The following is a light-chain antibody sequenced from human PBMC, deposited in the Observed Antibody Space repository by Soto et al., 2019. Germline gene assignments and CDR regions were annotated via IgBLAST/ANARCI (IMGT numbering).Light chain of an antibody. J-gene: IGLJ1*01. V-gene: IGLV1-40*01. Sequence: QPVLTQPPSVSGAPGQRVTISCTGSSSNIGAGYDVHWYQQLPGTAPKLLIYGNSNRPSGVPDRFSGSKSGTSASLAIPGLQAEDEADYYCQSYDSSLSGYVFGTGTKVTV. CDR3: QSYDSSLSGYV. CDR1: SSNIGAGYD. CDR2: GNS.